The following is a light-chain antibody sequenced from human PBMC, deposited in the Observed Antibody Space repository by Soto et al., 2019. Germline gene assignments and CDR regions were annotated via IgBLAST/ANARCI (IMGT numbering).Light chain of an antibody. CDR2: EVR. J-gene: IGLJ1*01. Sequence: QSALTQPASVSGSPGQSITISCTGTSSDVGAYDFVSWYQQHPDKAPKLMIYEVRNRPSGVSNRFSGSKSGNTASLTISGLQAEDEADYYCSSYTSSSPYVFGTGTKVTVL. CDR3: SSYTSSSPYV. V-gene: IGLV2-14*03. CDR1: SSDVGAYDF.